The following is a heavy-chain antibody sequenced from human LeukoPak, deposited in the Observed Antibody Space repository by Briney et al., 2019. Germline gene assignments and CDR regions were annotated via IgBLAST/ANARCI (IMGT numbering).Heavy chain of an antibody. CDR2: ASASGRST. J-gene: IGHJ3*02. Sequence: GASVKVSCKVSGYSLTELSMHWVRQAPGKGLEWVSAASASGRSTYYPDSVKGRFTISRDNSKNTLDLQMNSLRDEDTAVYYCAKARSGDYLSDAFDIWGQGIMVTVSS. CDR1: GYSLTELS. D-gene: IGHD4-17*01. CDR3: AKARSGDYLSDAFDI. V-gene: IGHV3-23*01.